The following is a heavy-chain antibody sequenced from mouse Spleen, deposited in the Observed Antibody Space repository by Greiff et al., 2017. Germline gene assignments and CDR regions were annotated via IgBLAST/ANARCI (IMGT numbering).Heavy chain of an antibody. Sequence: EVNVVESEGGLVQPGSSMKLSCTASGFTFSDYYMAWVRQVPEKGLEWVANINYDGSSTYYLDSLKSRFIISRDNAKNILYLQMSSLKSEDTATYYCARESAQAYYAMDYWGQGTSVTVSS. J-gene: IGHJ4*01. V-gene: IGHV5-16*01. CDR1: GFTFSDYY. CDR3: ARESAQAYYAMDY. D-gene: IGHD3-2*02. CDR2: INYDGSST.